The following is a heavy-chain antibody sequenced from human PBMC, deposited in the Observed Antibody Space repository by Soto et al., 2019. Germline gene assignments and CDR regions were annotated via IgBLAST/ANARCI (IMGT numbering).Heavy chain of an antibody. V-gene: IGHV1-46*01. J-gene: IGHJ6*02. CDR2: IYPRGGNI. Sequence: QVHLVQSGAEVKKPGASVKLSCKASGYSFVNYYINWVRQAPGQGLKWMGIIYPRGGNISYAQKFQGRVSMTSDTAASTVYMELTSLRSDDTAVYFCARDWIAVAGSISFSQAFPLLDGMDLWGQGTTVTVSS. CDR1: GYSFVNYY. CDR3: ARDWIAVAGSISFSQAFPLLDGMDL. D-gene: IGHD6-19*01.